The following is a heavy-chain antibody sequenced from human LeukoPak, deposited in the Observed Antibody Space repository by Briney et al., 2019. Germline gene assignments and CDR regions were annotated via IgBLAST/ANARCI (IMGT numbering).Heavy chain of an antibody. V-gene: IGHV4-34*01. Sequence: PSETLSLTCAVYGGSFSGYYWSWIRQPPGKGLEWIGEINHSGRTNYNPSLKSRVTISVDTSKNQFSLKLSSVTAADTAVYYCARHLPYYYYMDVWGKGTTVTVSS. CDR3: ARHLPYYYYMDV. J-gene: IGHJ6*03. CDR1: GGSFSGYY. CDR2: INHSGRT.